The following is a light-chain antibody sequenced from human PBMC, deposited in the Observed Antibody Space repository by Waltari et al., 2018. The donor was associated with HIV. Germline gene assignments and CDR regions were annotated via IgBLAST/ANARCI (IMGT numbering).Light chain of an antibody. Sequence: QSALTQPPSASGSPGQSVTISCTGTSSDVGGYNYVSWFQQHPGKAPKLIVYEVNQRPAGVPDRYSGSNSGNTASLTVSVLQAEDEANYSCCSYAGSNKSGFGGGTKVTVL. CDR2: EVN. CDR1: SSDVGGYNY. CDR3: CSYAGSNKSG. J-gene: IGLJ2*01. V-gene: IGLV2-8*01.